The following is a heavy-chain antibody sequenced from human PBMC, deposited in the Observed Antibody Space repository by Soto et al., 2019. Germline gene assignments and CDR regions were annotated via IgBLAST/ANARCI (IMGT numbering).Heavy chain of an antibody. V-gene: IGHV4-39*01. CDR3: ARHGYSYGSNWFDP. CDR1: GGSISSSSYY. J-gene: IGHJ5*02. D-gene: IGHD5-18*01. Sequence: SETLSLTCTVSGGSISSSSYYWGWIRQPPGKGLEWIGSIYYSGSTYYNPSLKSRVTISVDTSKNQFSLKPSSVTAADTAVYYCARHGYSYGSNWFDPWGQGTLVTVSS. CDR2: IYYSGST.